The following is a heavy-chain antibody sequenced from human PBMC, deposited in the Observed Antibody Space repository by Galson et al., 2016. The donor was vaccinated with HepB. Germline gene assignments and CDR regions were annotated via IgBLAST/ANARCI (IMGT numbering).Heavy chain of an antibody. J-gene: IGHJ4*02. V-gene: IGHV3-23*01. D-gene: IGHD3-22*01. CDR2: ISGSGGST. CDR1: GFTFSSYA. Sequence: SLRLSCAASGFTFSSYAMSWVRQAPGEGLEWISGISGSGGSTFYADSVKGRFTISRDKAKNTLYLQMNSLRAEDTAVYHGAKSPWYDSSGYYYFDYWGQGTLFTVSS. CDR3: AKSPWYDSSGYYYFDY.